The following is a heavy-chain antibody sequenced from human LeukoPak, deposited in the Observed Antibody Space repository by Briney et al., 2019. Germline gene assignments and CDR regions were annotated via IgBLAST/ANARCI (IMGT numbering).Heavy chain of an antibody. J-gene: IGHJ6*03. D-gene: IGHD3-10*01. CDR1: GGTFSSYA. CDR3: ASLYYGSGSYYGYYMDV. CDR2: IIPIFGTA. V-gene: IGHV1-69*13. Sequence: SVKVSCKASGGTFSSYAISWVRQAPGQGLEWMGGIIPIFGTANYAQKFQGRVTITADESTSTAYMELSSLRSEDTAVYYCASLYYGSGSYYGYYMDVWGKGATVTISS.